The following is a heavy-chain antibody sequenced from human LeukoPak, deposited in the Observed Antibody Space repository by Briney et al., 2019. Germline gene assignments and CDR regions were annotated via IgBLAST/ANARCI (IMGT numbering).Heavy chain of an antibody. J-gene: IGHJ6*02. CDR2: IYYSGST. D-gene: IGHD2-21*02. Sequence: SETLSLTCTVSGGSISSYYWSWIRQPPGKGLEWIGYIYYSGSTNYNPSLKSRVTISVDTSKNQFSLKLSSVTAADTAVYYCARDRMGYCGGDCYSEAYYYYYYGMDVWGQGTTVTVSS. CDR3: ARDRMGYCGGDCYSEAYYYYYYGMDV. V-gene: IGHV4-59*01. CDR1: GGSISSYY.